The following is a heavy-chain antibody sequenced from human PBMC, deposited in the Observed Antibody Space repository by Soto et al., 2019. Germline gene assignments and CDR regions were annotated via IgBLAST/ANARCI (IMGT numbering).Heavy chain of an antibody. Sequence: QVQLLQSGAEVKKPGASVKVSCKASGYTFTNYGITWVRQAPGQGLEWMGWISAYNGNTHYTQRLQGRVTMTTDTSTSTAYIELRGLRSDDTAVYYWARVRQLVGYFYYYMDVGGKGTTVTVSS. V-gene: IGHV1-18*01. CDR3: ARVRQLVGYFYYYMDV. J-gene: IGHJ6*03. D-gene: IGHD6-6*01. CDR1: GYTFTNYG. CDR2: ISAYNGNT.